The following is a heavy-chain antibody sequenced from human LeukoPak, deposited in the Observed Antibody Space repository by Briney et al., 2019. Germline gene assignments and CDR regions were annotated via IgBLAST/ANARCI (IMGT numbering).Heavy chain of an antibody. CDR3: AHRLEYDSVGYYSPSFDY. J-gene: IGHJ4*02. V-gene: IGHV2-5*02. CDR2: IYWDDDK. CDR1: GLSLSTSGGS. D-gene: IGHD3-22*01. Sequence: SGPTLVKPTQTLTLTCAFSGLSLSTSGGSVAGIRQPPGKALEWLALIYWDDDKHYSPSLKSRLTITKDTYKNQIVLTMTNMDPVDTATYYCAHRLEYDSVGYYSPSFDYWGQGTLVTVSS.